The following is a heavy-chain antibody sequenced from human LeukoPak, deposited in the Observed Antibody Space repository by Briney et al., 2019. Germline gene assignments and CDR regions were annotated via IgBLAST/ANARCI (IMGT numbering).Heavy chain of an antibody. CDR1: GGSISTYY. CDR3: ARLIGGVGDFDL. Sequence: SETLSLTCTVSGGSISTYYWSWIRQPPGKGLEWIGYIHYSGSTNYNPSLKSRVAISVDTSKNQFSLKLSFVTAADTAVYFCARLIGGVGDFDLWGRGTLVTVSS. D-gene: IGHD3-10*01. CDR2: IHYSGST. J-gene: IGHJ2*01. V-gene: IGHV4-59*08.